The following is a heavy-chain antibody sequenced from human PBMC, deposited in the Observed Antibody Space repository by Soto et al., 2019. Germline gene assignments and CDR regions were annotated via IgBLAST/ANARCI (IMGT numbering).Heavy chain of an antibody. J-gene: IGHJ4*02. CDR3: ARGRLYGSGSYYPDY. Sequence: SVKVSCKAPGGTFSSYAISWVRQAPGQGLEWMGGISANYGTAKYAQKFQGRVTITADESTSTAYMELSSLRSEDTAVYYCARGRLYGSGSYYPDYWGQGTLVTVS. V-gene: IGHV1-69*13. CDR1: GGTFSSYA. CDR2: ISANYGTA. D-gene: IGHD3-10*01.